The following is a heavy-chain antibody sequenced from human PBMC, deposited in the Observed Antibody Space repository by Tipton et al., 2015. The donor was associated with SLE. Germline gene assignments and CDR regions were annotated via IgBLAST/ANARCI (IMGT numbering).Heavy chain of an antibody. V-gene: IGHV4-59*01. CDR2: IYHSGST. D-gene: IGHD3-10*01. J-gene: IGHJ6*03. CDR1: GGPISSYY. Sequence: TLSLTCTVSGGPISSYYWSWIRQPPGKGLEWIGYIYHSGSTNYNPSLKSRLTISGDTSKNQFSLHLTSVTAADTAIYYCARVGYLGSGKTWDMDVWGKGITVTVSS. CDR3: ARVGYLGSGKTWDMDV.